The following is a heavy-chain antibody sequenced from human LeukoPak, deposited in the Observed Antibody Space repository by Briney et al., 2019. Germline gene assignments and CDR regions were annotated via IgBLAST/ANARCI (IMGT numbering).Heavy chain of an antibody. Sequence: SETLPLTCTVSGYSISSGYYWNWIRQPAGKGLEWIGRIYSSGSTNYNPSLKSRVTISVDTSKNLISLKLSSVTAADTAVYYCARVSYYDGSGYYYYYMDVWGKGTTVTISS. CDR2: IYSSGST. D-gene: IGHD3-22*01. J-gene: IGHJ6*03. V-gene: IGHV4-61*02. CDR3: ARVSYYDGSGYYYYYMDV. CDR1: GYSISSGYY.